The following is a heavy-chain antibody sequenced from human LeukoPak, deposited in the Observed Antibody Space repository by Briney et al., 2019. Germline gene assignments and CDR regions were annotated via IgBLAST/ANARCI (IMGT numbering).Heavy chain of an antibody. CDR1: GFTFSSYW. J-gene: IGHJ4*02. CDR3: ARGTGSYYSLGY. Sequence: PGGSLRLSCAASGFTFSSYWMHWVRQAPGKGQVWVSRINSDGSSTSYADSVKGRFTISRDNAKNTLYLQMDSLRAEDTAMYYCARGTGSYYSLGYWGQGTLVTVSS. V-gene: IGHV3-74*01. CDR2: INSDGSST. D-gene: IGHD1-26*01.